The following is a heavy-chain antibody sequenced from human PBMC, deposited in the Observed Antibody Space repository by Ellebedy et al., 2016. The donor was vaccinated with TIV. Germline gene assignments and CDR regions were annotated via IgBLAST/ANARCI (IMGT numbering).Heavy chain of an antibody. Sequence: ASVKVSCKASGYTFTSYDINWVRQATGQGLEWMGWMNPNSGNTGYAQKFQGRVTMTEDTSTDTAYMELSSLRSEDTAVYYCARDRRALTGVGPDYWGQGTLVTVSS. J-gene: IGHJ4*02. CDR2: MNPNSGNT. D-gene: IGHD1-20*01. V-gene: IGHV1-8*01. CDR1: GYTFTSYD. CDR3: ARDRRALTGVGPDY.